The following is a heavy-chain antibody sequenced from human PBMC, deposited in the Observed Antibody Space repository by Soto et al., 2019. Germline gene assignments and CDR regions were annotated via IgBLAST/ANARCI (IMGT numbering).Heavy chain of an antibody. CDR2: INAGNGNT. Sequence: ASVKVSCKASGYTFTSYAMHWVRQAPGQRLEWMGWINAGNGNTKYSQKLQGRVTITRDTSASTAYMELSSLRSEDTAVYYCARGRAADPYYYYYYYMDVWGKGTTVTVSS. CDR3: ARGRAADPYYYYYYYMDV. CDR1: GYTFTSYA. J-gene: IGHJ6*03. V-gene: IGHV1-3*01. D-gene: IGHD6-13*01.